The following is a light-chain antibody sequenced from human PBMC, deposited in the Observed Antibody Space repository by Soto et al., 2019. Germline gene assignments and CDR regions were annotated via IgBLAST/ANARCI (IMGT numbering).Light chain of an antibody. Sequence: EIVMTQSPATLSVSPGERATLSCRTSQSVSNNLAWYQQKPGQAPRLLIYGASTRATGIPARSSGSGSGTDFTLTISRLEPEDFAVYYCQQYGSSGTFGQGTKVDIK. CDR1: QSVSNN. CDR3: QQYGSSGT. J-gene: IGKJ1*01. CDR2: GAS. V-gene: IGKV3-15*01.